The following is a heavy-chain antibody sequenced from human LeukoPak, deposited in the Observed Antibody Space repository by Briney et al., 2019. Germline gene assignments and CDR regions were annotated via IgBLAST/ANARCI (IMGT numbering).Heavy chain of an antibody. Sequence: GGSLRLSCAASGFTFSSYSMNWVRQAPGKGLEWVSSISSSSSYVYYADSVKGRFTIPRDNAKNSLYLQMNSLRAEDTAVYYCASGRGFGGVIVPFDYWGQGTLVTVSS. V-gene: IGHV3-21*01. CDR2: ISSSSSYV. J-gene: IGHJ4*02. D-gene: IGHD3-16*02. CDR1: GFTFSSYS. CDR3: ASGRGFGGVIVPFDY.